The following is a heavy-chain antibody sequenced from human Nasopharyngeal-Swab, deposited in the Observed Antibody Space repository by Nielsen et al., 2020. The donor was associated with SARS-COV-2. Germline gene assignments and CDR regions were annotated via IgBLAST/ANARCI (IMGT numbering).Heavy chain of an antibody. CDR3: TRRLMTTVVDY. J-gene: IGHJ4*02. D-gene: IGHD4-23*01. V-gene: IGHV3-73*01. CDR2: IRSAANDHAT. Sequence: GESLKISYVGSGFTFSGSAIHWVRQAAGKGLEWVGRIRSAANDHATAYSAALRGRVTISRDDSLNTAYLQLNSLRHDDSAVYYCTRRLMTTVVDYWGRGTLVTVSS. CDR1: GFTFSGSA.